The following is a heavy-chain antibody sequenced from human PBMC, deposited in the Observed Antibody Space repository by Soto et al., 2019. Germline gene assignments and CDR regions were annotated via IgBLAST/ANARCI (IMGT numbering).Heavy chain of an antibody. CDR3: AKDVRPYCSGGSCYLNYFDY. D-gene: IGHD2-15*01. CDR1: GFTFSSYA. Sequence: EVQLLESGGGLVQPGGSLRLSCAASGFTFSSYAMSWVRQAPGKGLEWVSAISGSGGSTYYADSVKGRFTISRDNSKNTLYLQMNSLRAEDTAVYYCAKDVRPYCSGGSCYLNYFDYWGQGPLVTVSS. V-gene: IGHV3-23*01. J-gene: IGHJ4*02. CDR2: ISGSGGST.